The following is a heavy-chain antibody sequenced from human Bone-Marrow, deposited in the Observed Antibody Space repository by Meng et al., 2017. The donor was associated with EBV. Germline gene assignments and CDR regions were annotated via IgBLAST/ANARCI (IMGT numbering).Heavy chain of an antibody. CDR3: ARDLTNDYFDY. D-gene: IGHD3-3*01. V-gene: IGHV1-2*06. CDR2: INPNSGGT. CDR1: GYTFSGYY. Sequence: QVEMVQSGAEVKKPGASVKVSCKASGYTFSGYYMHWVRQAPGQGLEWMGRINPNSGGTNYAQKFQGRVTMSRDTSISTAYMELSRLRSDDTALYYCARDLTNDYFDYWGQGTLVTVSS. J-gene: IGHJ4*02.